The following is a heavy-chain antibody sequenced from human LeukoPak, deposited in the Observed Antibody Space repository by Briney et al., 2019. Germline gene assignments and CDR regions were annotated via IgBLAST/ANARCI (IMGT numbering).Heavy chain of an antibody. CDR2: IKSKTDGGTT. D-gene: IGHD6-19*01. V-gene: IGHV3-15*01. J-gene: IGHJ4*02. Sequence: GGSLRLSCAASGFTFSNAWMSWVRQAPGKGLGWVGRIKSKTDGGTTDYAAPVKGRFTISRDDSKNTLYLQMNSLKTEDTVVYYCTTIDSSGWYYFDYWGQGTLVTVSS. CDR1: GFTFSNAW. CDR3: TTIDSSGWYYFDY.